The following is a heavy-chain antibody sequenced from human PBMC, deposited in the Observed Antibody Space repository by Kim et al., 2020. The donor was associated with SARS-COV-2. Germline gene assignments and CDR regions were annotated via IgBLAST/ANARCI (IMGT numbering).Heavy chain of an antibody. Sequence: SVKVSCKASGGTFSSYAISWVRQAPGQGLEWMGGIIPIFGTANYAQKFQGRVTITADESTSTAYMELSSLRSEDTAVYYCAREGYSSSSPDYWGQGTLVTVSS. CDR2: IIPIFGTA. V-gene: IGHV1-69*13. J-gene: IGHJ4*02. CDR3: AREGYSSSSPDY. D-gene: IGHD6-6*01. CDR1: GGTFSSYA.